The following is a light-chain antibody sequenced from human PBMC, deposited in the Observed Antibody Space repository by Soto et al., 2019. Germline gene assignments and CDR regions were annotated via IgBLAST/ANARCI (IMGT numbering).Light chain of an antibody. CDR1: QSVSSSY. CDR2: GAS. Sequence: EIVLTQSPGTLSLSPWERATLSCRASQSVSSSYLAWYQQKPGQAPRLLIYGASSRATGIPDRFSGSGCGTDFTLTISRLEPEDCAVYYCQQYGSSPWTFGQGTKVDIK. CDR3: QQYGSSPWT. J-gene: IGKJ1*01. V-gene: IGKV3-20*01.